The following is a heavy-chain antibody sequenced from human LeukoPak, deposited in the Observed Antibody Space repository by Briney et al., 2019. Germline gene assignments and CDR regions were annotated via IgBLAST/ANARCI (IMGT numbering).Heavy chain of an antibody. Sequence: GGSLRLSCAASGFTFRSYAMNWVRQAPGKGLEWVSAISGSGGSTYYADSVKGRFTISRDNSKNTLYLQMNSLRAEDTAVYYCAKAYDFWSGHLDYWGQGTLVTVSS. CDR3: AKAYDFWSGHLDY. CDR1: GFTFRSYA. J-gene: IGHJ4*02. D-gene: IGHD3-3*01. V-gene: IGHV3-23*01. CDR2: ISGSGGST.